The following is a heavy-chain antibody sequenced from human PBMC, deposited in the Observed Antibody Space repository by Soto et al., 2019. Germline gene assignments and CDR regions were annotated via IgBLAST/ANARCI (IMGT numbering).Heavy chain of an antibody. CDR1: GGTFSSYA. D-gene: IGHD6-19*01. J-gene: IGHJ6*02. V-gene: IGHV1-69*13. CDR3: ASDGAVAGDYYYYGMDV. Sequence: SVKVSCKASGGTFSSYAISWVRQAPGQGLEWMGGIIPIFGTANYAQKFQGRVTITADESTSTAYMELSSLRSEDTAVYYCASDGAVAGDYYYYGMDVWRQGTTVTVSS. CDR2: IIPIFGTA.